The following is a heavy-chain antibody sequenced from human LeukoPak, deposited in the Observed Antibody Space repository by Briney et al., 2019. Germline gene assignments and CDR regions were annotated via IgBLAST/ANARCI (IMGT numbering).Heavy chain of an antibody. V-gene: IGHV3-33*01. J-gene: IGHJ4*02. CDR3: ARVESGDEGYFDY. Sequence: PGGSLRLSCAASGFTFSSYGMHWVRQAPGKGLEWVAVIWYDGSNKYYADSVKGRFTISRDNSKNTLYLQMNSLRAEDTAVYHCARVESGDEGYFDYWGQGTLVTVSS. D-gene: IGHD7-27*01. CDR2: IWYDGSNK. CDR1: GFTFSSYG.